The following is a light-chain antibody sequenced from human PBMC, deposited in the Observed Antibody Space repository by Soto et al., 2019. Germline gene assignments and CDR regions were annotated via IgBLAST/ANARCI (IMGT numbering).Light chain of an antibody. Sequence: DIPMTQSPSSLSASVGDRVTITCRASQSISSYLNWYQQKPGKAPKLLLYAASSLQSGVPSRFSGSGSGTDFTLTISSLQPEDFATYYCQQSYSTLWTFGQGTKVEIK. J-gene: IGKJ1*01. CDR1: QSISSY. CDR2: AAS. V-gene: IGKV1-39*01. CDR3: QQSYSTLWT.